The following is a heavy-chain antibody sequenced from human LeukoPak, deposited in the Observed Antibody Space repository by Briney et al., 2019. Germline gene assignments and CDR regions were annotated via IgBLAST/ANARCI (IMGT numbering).Heavy chain of an antibody. CDR1: GGSISSGGYY. CDR3: ARQLEGYFEL. J-gene: IGHJ2*01. CDR2: IYYTGAT. Sequence: SQTLSLTCTVSGGSISSGGYYWSWIRQSPGKGLEWIGFIYYTGATDYNPSLKNRVTISLDTSRSHFSLKLRSVTAADTAVYYCARQLEGYFELWGRGILVTVSS. V-gene: IGHV4-61*03. D-gene: IGHD3-3*01.